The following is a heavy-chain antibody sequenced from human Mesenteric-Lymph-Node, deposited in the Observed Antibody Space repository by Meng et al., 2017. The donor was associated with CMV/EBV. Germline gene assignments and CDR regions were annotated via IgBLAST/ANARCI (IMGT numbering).Heavy chain of an antibody. D-gene: IGHD3-10*01. CDR3: ARQSHGSGNYYKGLDY. CDR2: LIPMFGAA. V-gene: IGHV1-69*06. CDR1: GETITDYS. Sequence: GETITDYSISWVRQAPGQGLEWLGGLIPMFGAADYSRTFQGGLTIDADKFTNTVYMRLSSLTSEDTAFYYCARQSHGSGNYYKGLDYWGQGTLVTVSS. J-gene: IGHJ4*02.